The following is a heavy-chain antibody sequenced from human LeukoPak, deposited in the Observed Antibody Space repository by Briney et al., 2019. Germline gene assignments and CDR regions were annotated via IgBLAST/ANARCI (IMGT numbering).Heavy chain of an antibody. CDR2: IKQDENEF. V-gene: IGHV3-7*01. J-gene: IGHJ6*03. Sequence: GGSLTLSCAVSGFTISSFWMTWVRQAPGKGLEWLASIKQDENEFSYAASVKGRFSLSRDNVDNLLFLTMTRLRGEDTALYYCARATGTLRVSNFRAGREHFYYSMDLWGKGTAVTVSS. CDR3: ARATGTLRVSNFRAGREHFYYSMDL. CDR1: GFTISSFW. D-gene: IGHD4-17*01.